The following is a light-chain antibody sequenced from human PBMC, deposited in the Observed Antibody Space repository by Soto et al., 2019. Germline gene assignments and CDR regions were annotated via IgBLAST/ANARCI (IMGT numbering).Light chain of an antibody. CDR2: KVS. CDR3: MQSTHRPNT. Sequence: IVMTQTPLSLAVTPGQPSSMSCKSSQSLLNSDGETYLHWYVQKAGQPPQLLIYKVSNRFSGVSERFSGSASGTDFRLTISRVEAEDFGVYYCMQSTHRPNTFGQGTRLEIK. J-gene: IGKJ5*01. V-gene: IGKV2D-29*01. CDR1: QSLLNSDGETY.